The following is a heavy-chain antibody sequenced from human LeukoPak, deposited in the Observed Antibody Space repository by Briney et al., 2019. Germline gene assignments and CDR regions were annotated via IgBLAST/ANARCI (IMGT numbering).Heavy chain of an antibody. J-gene: IGHJ4*02. CDR2: INPSGGGT. Sequence: GASVKVSCKASGFTFTGYYMHWVRQAPGQGLEWMGIINPSGGGTNYAQKFQGRVTMTSDTSTSTVYTELSSLRSEDTAVYYCARAGGDSSSWYPDYWGQGTLVTVSS. CDR1: GFTFTGYY. CDR3: ARAGGDSSSWYPDY. D-gene: IGHD6-13*01. V-gene: IGHV1-46*01.